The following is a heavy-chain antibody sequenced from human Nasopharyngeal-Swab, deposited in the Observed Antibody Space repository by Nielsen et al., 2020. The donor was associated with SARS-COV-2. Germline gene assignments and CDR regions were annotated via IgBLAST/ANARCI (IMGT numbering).Heavy chain of an antibody. CDR1: GFTFSSYW. V-gene: IGHV3-74*01. CDR3: ARAYYFDS. Sequence: GESLKISCAASGFTFSSYWMHWVRQAPGKGLVWVARIKSDGSSTSYADSVKVLFTISRDNAEHTLYLQMNSLRAEDTAVYYCARAYYFDSWGQGTLVTVSS. CDR2: IKSDGSST. J-gene: IGHJ4*02.